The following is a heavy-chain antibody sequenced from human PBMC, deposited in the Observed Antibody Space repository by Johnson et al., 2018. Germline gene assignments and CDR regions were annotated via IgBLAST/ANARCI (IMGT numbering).Heavy chain of an antibody. J-gene: IGHJ3*02. V-gene: IGHV3-49*03. CDR1: GFTLGDYA. Sequence: EVQLVESGGGLVQPGRSLRLSGTASGFTLGDYAMSWFRQAPGKGLEWVGFIISKAYGGTTEYAASVQGRFTISRDDSKSIAYLQMNSLKTEDTAVYHCTRKASGAVLFDAFDIWGQGTMVTVSS. D-gene: IGHD7-27*01. CDR3: TRKASGAVLFDAFDI. CDR2: IISKAYGGTT.